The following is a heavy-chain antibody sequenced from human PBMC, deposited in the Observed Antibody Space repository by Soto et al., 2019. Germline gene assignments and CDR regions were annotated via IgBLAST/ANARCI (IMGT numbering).Heavy chain of an antibody. D-gene: IGHD3-3*01. J-gene: IGHJ6*02. CDR3: ARDNTIFGVVIPYYYYYGMDV. Sequence: ASVKVSCKASGYTFTSYGISWVRQAPGQGLEWMGWISAYNGNTNYAQKLQGRVTMTTDTSTSTAYMELRSLRSDDTAVYYCARDNTIFGVVIPYYYYYGMDVWGQGTTVTVSS. CDR2: ISAYNGNT. V-gene: IGHV1-18*01. CDR1: GYTFTSYG.